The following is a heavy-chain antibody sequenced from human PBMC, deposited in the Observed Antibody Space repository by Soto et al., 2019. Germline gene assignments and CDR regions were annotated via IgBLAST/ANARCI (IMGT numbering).Heavy chain of an antibody. CDR2: ISAYNGNT. CDR3: AREWNYYDSSGYGPDAFDI. D-gene: IGHD3-22*01. CDR1: GYTFTSYG. J-gene: IGHJ3*02. V-gene: IGHV1-18*01. Sequence: ASVKVSCKASGYTFTSYGISWVRQAPGQGLEWMGWISAYNGNTNYAQKLQGRVTMTTDTSTSTAYMELRSLRSDDTAVYYCAREWNYYDSSGYGPDAFDIWGQGTMVTVSS.